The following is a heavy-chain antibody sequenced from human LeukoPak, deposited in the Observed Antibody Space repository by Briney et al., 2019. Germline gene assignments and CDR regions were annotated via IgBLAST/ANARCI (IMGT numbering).Heavy chain of an antibody. D-gene: IGHD1-26*01. Sequence: ASVKVSCKASGYTFTSYGISWVRQAPGQGLEWMGWISACNGNTNYAQKLQGRVTMTTDTSTSTAYMELRSLRSDDTAVYYCARTYSGSYLYYYYYYMDVWGKGTTVTVSS. CDR2: ISACNGNT. J-gene: IGHJ6*03. CDR3: ARTYSGSYLYYYYYYMDV. V-gene: IGHV1-18*01. CDR1: GYTFTSYG.